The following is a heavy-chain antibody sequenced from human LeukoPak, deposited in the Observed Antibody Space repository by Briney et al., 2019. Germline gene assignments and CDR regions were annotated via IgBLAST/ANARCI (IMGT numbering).Heavy chain of an antibody. CDR1: GGTFSSYA. Sequence: ASVKVSCKASGGTFSSYAISWVRQAPGQGLEWMGGIIPIFGTANYAQKFQGRVTMTEDTSTDTAYMELSSLRSEDTAVYYCATGLWFGKYLDVWGKGTTATISS. CDR3: ATGLWFGKYLDV. J-gene: IGHJ6*04. D-gene: IGHD3-10*01. CDR2: IIPIFGTA. V-gene: IGHV1-69*06.